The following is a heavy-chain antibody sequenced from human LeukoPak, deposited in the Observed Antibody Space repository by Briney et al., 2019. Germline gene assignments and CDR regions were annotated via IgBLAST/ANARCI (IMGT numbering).Heavy chain of an antibody. V-gene: IGHV1-69*13. CDR3: ARGCNYDFWSGHIYYYGMDV. D-gene: IGHD3-3*01. J-gene: IGHJ6*02. Sequence: GASVKVSCKASGGTFSSYAISWVRQAPGQGLEWMGGIIPIFGTANYAQKFQGRVTITVDESTSTAYMELSSLRSEDTAVYYCARGCNYDFWSGHIYYYGMDVWGQGTTVTVSS. CDR2: IIPIFGTA. CDR1: GGTFSSYA.